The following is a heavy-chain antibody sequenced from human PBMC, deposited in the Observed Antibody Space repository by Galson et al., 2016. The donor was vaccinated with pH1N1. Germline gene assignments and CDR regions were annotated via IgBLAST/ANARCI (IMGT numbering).Heavy chain of an antibody. CDR3: VRAFHSNSWYYFVY. CDR1: GFIFDDYG. D-gene: IGHD6-13*01. Sequence: SLRLSCAASGFIFDDYGMSWVRQVPGKGLEWVSGINWKGSSTEYADSVKGRFTISRDNAKSSVFLQMNSLSAEDTALYYCVRAFHSNSWYYFVYWGQGTLFAVSS. CDR2: INWKGSST. J-gene: IGHJ4*02. V-gene: IGHV3-20*04.